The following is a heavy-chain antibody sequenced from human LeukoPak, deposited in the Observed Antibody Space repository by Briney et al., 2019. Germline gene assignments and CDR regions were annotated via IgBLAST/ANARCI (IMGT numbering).Heavy chain of an antibody. CDR2: ISGSGGST. Sequence: GGSLRLSCAASGFTFSSYAMSWVRQAPGKGLEWVSAISGSGGSTYYADSAKGRFTISRDNSKNTLYLQMNSLRAEDTAVYYCAKGRVLRYFSPDYWGQGTLVTVSS. J-gene: IGHJ4*02. D-gene: IGHD3-9*01. V-gene: IGHV3-23*01. CDR3: AKGRVLRYFSPDY. CDR1: GFTFSSYA.